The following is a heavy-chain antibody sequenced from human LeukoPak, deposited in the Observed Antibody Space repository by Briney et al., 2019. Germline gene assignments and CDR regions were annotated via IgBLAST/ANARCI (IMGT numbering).Heavy chain of an antibody. V-gene: IGHV6-1*01. CDR1: GDSVSSNSAA. CDR3: AREGDSSGCFHY. J-gene: IGHJ4*02. D-gene: IGHD6-19*01. CDR2: TYYRSKWYN. Sequence: SQTLSLTCALSGDSVSSNSAAWNWVRQSPSRGLEWLGRTYYRSKWYNDYAVSVKSRITINPDTSKNQFSLQLNSVTPEDTAVYYGAREGDSSGCFHYWGQGTLVTVSS.